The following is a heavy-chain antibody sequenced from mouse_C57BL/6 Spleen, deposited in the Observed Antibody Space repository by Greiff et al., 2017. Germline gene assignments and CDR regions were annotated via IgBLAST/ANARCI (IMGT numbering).Heavy chain of an antibody. V-gene: IGHV1-61*01. CDR2: IYPSDSET. CDR3: ARGYYYAMDY. CDR1: GYTFTSYW. J-gene: IGHJ4*01. Sequence: QVQLQQPGAELVRPGSSVKLSCKASGYTFTSYWMDWVKQRPGQGLEWIGNIYPSDSETHYNQKFKDKATLTVDKSSSTAYMQLSSLTSEDSAVDYCARGYYYAMDYWGQGTSVTFAS.